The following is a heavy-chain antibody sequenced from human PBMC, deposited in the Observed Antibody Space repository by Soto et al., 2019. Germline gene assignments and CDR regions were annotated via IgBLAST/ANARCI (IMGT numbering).Heavy chain of an antibody. Sequence: GGSLRLSCSASGFTFTNYAMTWVRQAPGKGLEWVSSISGGGGSTYYADSVKGRFTISRDSSKNTLYLQMNSLGAEDTAVYYCATLRSWRYFDYWGQGTLVTVSS. D-gene: IGHD4-17*01. CDR1: GFTFTNYA. J-gene: IGHJ4*02. CDR3: ATLRSWRYFDY. V-gene: IGHV3-23*01. CDR2: ISGGGGST.